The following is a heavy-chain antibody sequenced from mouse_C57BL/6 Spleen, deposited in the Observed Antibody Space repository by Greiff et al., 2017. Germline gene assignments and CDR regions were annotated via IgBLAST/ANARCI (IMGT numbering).Heavy chain of an antibody. CDR2: INPSNGGT. CDR3: ARGRGYGKGTYYYAMDY. J-gene: IGHJ4*01. Sequence: QVQLQQPGTELVKPGASVKLSCKASGYTFTSYWMHWVKQRPGQGLEWIGNINPSNGGTNYNEKFKSKATLTVDKSSSTAYMQLSRLTSEDSAVYYCARGRGYGKGTYYYAMDYWGQGTSVTVSS. D-gene: IGHD2-10*02. V-gene: IGHV1-53*01. CDR1: GYTFTSYW.